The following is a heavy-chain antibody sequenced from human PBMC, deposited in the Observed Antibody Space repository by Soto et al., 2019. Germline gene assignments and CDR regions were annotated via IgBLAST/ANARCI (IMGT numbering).Heavy chain of an antibody. CDR3: ARDGVELRDCDQFDY. V-gene: IGHV3-30-3*01. J-gene: IGHJ4*02. CDR1: GFTFSSYA. CDR2: ISYDGSNK. Sequence: QVQLVESGGGVVQPGRSLRLSCEASGFTFSSYAMHWVRQAPGKGLEWVAVISYDGSNKYYADSVKGRFTISRDNSKNTLYLQMNSLRAEDTAVYYCARDGVELRDCDQFDYWGQGTLVTVSS. D-gene: IGHD1-26*01.